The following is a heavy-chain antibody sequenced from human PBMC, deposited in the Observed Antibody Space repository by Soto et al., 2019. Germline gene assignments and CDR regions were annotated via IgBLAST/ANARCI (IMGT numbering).Heavy chain of an antibody. CDR1: GYTFTGYY. Sequence: VASVKVSCKASGYTFTGYYMHWVRQAPGQGLEWMGWINPNSGGTNYAQKFQGRVTMTRDTSISTAYMELSRLRSDDTAVYYCAREEGHFDWLLYRGPISSYFDYWGQGTLVTVSS. CDR2: INPNSGGT. CDR3: AREEGHFDWLLYRGPISSYFDY. D-gene: IGHD3-9*01. V-gene: IGHV1-2*02. J-gene: IGHJ4*02.